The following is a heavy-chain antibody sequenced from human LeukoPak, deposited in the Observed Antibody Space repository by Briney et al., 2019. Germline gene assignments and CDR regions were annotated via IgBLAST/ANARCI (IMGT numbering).Heavy chain of an antibody. CDR2: IWYDGSNK. V-gene: IGHV3-33*01. J-gene: IGHJ4*02. D-gene: IGHD6-13*01. CDR1: GFTFSSYG. CDR3: ARDRLKLSYSSTIGDY. Sequence: GGSLRLSCAASGFTFSSYGMHWVRQAPAKGLEWVAVIWYDGSNKYYADSVKGRFTISRDNSKNTLYLQMNSLRAEDTAVYYCARDRLKLSYSSTIGDYWGQGTLVTVSS.